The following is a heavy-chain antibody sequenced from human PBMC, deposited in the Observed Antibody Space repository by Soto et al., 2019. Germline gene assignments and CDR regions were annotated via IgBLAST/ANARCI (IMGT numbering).Heavy chain of an antibody. CDR1: GGSFNNYA. CDR3: AVAMVREILIFESSGMHV. Sequence: QVHLVQSGAKVKKPGSSVKVSYKTSGGSFNNYAVSWVRQAPGQGLEWMGGIIPNFDTPNYAQKFQDRVTIIADESTSTVYMELRSLRSNDTAVYYCAVAMVREILIFESSGMHVWGQGTTVIVSS. V-gene: IGHV1-69*01. CDR2: IIPNFDTP. D-gene: IGHD3-10*01. J-gene: IGHJ6*02.